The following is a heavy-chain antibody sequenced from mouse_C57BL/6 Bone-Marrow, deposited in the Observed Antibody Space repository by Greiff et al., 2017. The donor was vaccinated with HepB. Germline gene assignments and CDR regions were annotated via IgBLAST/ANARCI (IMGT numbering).Heavy chain of an antibody. CDR3: ARILSEAMDY. V-gene: IGHV1-63*01. J-gene: IGHJ4*01. D-gene: IGHD6-5*01. Sequence: VQLQQSGPELVKPGASVKISCKASGYTFTNYWIGWAKQRPGHGLEWIGDIYPGGGYTNYNEKFKGKATLTADKSSSTAYMQFSSLTSEDSAIYYCARILSEAMDYWGQGTSVTVSS. CDR1: GYTFTNYW. CDR2: IYPGGGYT.